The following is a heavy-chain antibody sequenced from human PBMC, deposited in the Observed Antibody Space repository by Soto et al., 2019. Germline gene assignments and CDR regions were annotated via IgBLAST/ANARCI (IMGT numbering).Heavy chain of an antibody. CDR1: GFTFSDHY. V-gene: IGHV3-72*01. D-gene: IGHD4-17*01. Sequence: EVQLAESGGGLVQPGGSLRLSCAASGFTFSDHYMDWVRQAPGKGLEWVGRSRDKVHSHTTEYAASVKGRFTISRGDSENSLYLQMNSLKTEDTAVYYCARGVMSTGYFDYWGQGTRVTVSS. CDR2: SRDKVHSHTT. J-gene: IGHJ4*02. CDR3: ARGVMSTGYFDY.